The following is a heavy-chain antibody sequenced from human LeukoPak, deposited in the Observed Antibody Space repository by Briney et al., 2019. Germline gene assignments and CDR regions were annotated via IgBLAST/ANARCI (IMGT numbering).Heavy chain of an antibody. V-gene: IGHV3-73*01. CDR1: GFTFSGSA. CDR2: IDKEKNSYATAS. Sequence: GGSLRLSCAASGFTFSGSAIHWVRQSFGKGLEWIGHIDKEKNSYATASAYAVSVEGRFAVSRDDSKNMAFLQMSGLKTEDTALYFCTRDSGTYNWLDPWGQGTLVTVSS. D-gene: IGHD1-26*01. CDR3: TRDSGTYNWLDP. J-gene: IGHJ5*02.